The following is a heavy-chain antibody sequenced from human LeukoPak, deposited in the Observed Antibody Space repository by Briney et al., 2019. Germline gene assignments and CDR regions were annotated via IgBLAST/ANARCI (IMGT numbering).Heavy chain of an antibody. J-gene: IGHJ5*02. V-gene: IGHV4-61*02. D-gene: IGHD3-10*01. CDR3: ARGGYYGSGNDFRFDP. CDR2: IYSSGST. CDR1: GDSISTLNYY. Sequence: PSETLSLTCTVSGDSISTLNYYWSWIRQPAGKGLEWIGRIYSSGSTNYNPSLKSRVTISVDTSKNQFSLKLSSVTAADTAIYYCARGGYYGSGNDFRFDPWGQGTLVTVSS.